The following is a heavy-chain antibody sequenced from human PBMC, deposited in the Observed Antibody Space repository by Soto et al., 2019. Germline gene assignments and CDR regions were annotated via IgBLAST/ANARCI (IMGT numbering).Heavy chain of an antibody. D-gene: IGHD4-17*01. J-gene: IGHJ3*02. Sequence: GGSLRLSCAASGFTFSTYAMSWVRQAPGKGLEWVSAISGSGDSTYSAGSVRGRFTISRDNSINTLYLQMNNLGNEETAVYYCAHPRGYGVFDAYDIWGQGTMVTVSS. CDR3: AHPRGYGVFDAYDI. CDR1: GFTFSTYA. CDR2: ISGSGDST. V-gene: IGHV3-23*01.